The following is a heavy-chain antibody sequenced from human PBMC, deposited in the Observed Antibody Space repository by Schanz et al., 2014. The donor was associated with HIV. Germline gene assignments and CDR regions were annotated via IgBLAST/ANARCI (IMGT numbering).Heavy chain of an antibody. CDR3: ARDRPVIVGATRADGGTDFDY. CDR1: GYLFTNYG. V-gene: IGHV1-18*01. J-gene: IGHJ4*02. CDR2: VSGYNANT. D-gene: IGHD1-26*01. Sequence: QVQLVQSGAEVKKPGASVKVSCKTSGYLFTNYGVNWVRQAPGQGPEWMGWVSGYNANTEFARVFQGRVTMTTDTLTSTVYMELRSLRSDDTAVYYCARDRPVIVGATRADGGTDFDYWGQGTLVTVSS.